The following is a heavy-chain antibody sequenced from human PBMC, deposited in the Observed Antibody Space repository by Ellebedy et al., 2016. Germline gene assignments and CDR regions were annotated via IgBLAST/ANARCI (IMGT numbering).Heavy chain of an antibody. CDR1: GFTFSDYY. D-gene: IGHD2-15*01. CDR3: ARLDIVVVVAFDY. Sequence: GESLKISCAASGFTFSDYYMSWIRQAPGKGLEWVSYISSSGSTIYYADSVKGRFTISRDNAKNSLYLQMNSLRAEDTAVYYCARLDIVVVVAFDYWGQGTLVTVSS. J-gene: IGHJ4*02. V-gene: IGHV3-11*04. CDR2: ISSSGSTI.